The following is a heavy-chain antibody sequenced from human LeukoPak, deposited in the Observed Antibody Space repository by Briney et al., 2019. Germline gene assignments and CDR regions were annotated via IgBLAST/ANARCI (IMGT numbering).Heavy chain of an antibody. CDR2: IYYSGNT. D-gene: IGHD6-19*01. V-gene: IGHV4-59*01. CDR1: GDSISPYY. CDR3: ARGGWSLDY. J-gene: IGHJ4*02. Sequence: SETLSLTCTVSGDSISPYYWGWIRQPPGKGLEWIGYIYYSGNTNYNPSLKSRVTISVDTSKNQFSLQLSSVTTADTAVYYCARGGWSLDYWGQGTLVTVSS.